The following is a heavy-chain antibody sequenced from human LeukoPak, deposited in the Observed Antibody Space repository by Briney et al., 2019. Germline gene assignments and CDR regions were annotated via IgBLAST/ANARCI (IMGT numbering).Heavy chain of an antibody. CDR2: SHYSGTT. CDR3: ATGRSIRYFDY. V-gene: IGHV4-59*08. Sequence: SETLSLTCTVSGVSIFSYYWNWIRQPAGQGLEWIGYSHYSGTTNYNPSLKSRVSISIDTSKSQFSLKLTSATAADTAIYYCATGRSIRYFDYWGQGTLLSVSS. CDR1: GVSIFSYY. J-gene: IGHJ4*02. D-gene: IGHD3-9*01.